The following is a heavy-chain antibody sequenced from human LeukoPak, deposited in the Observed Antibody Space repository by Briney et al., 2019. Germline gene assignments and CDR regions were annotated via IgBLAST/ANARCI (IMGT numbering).Heavy chain of an antibody. V-gene: IGHV4-59*01. D-gene: IGHD3-3*01. Sequence: SETLSLTCTVSGGSNSSYYWSWIRQRPGKGLEWIGYIYYSGSTNYNPSLKSRVTISVDTSKNQFSLKLSSVTAADTAVYYCARDRDYDFWSGPILWGQGTTVTVSS. J-gene: IGHJ6*02. CDR3: ARDRDYDFWSGPIL. CDR2: IYYSGST. CDR1: GGSNSSYY.